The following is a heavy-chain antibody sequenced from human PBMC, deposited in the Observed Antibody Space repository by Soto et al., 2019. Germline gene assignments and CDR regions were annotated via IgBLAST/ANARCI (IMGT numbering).Heavy chain of an antibody. Sequence: GGSLRLSCAASGFTFSSYAMSWVRQAPGKGLEWVSTISGSGGNTYYADSVKDRFTISRDNSQNTLYLQLNSLRAEDTAVYYCAKGHFYGSGTYLDYWGQGTLVTVSS. J-gene: IGHJ4*02. CDR2: ISGSGGNT. CDR1: GFTFSSYA. D-gene: IGHD3-10*01. CDR3: AKGHFYGSGTYLDY. V-gene: IGHV3-23*01.